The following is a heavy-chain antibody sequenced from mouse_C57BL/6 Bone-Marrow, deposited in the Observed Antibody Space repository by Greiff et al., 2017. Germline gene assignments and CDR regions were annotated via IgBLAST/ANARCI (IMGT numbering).Heavy chain of an antibody. J-gene: IGHJ4*01. CDR3: ARPPHYAMDY. Sequence: LVESGAELARPGASVKLSCKASGYTFTSYGISWVKQRTGQGLEWIGEIYPRSGNTYYNEKFKGKATLTADKSSSTAYMELRSLTSEDSAVYFCARPPHYAMDYWGQGTSVTVSS. CDR1: GYTFTSYG. V-gene: IGHV1-81*01. CDR2: IYPRSGNT.